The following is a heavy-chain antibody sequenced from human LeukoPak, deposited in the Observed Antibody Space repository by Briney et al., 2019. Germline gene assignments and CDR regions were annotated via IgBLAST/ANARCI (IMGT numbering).Heavy chain of an antibody. CDR1: GGSISSGDYY. CDR2: IYYSGST. Sequence: SQTLSLTCTVSGGSISSGDYYWSWIRQPPGKGLEWIGYIYYSGSTYYNPSLKSRVTISVDTSKNQFSLKLSSVTAADTAVYYCARGPRGVITYYYYGMDVWGQGTTVTVSS. CDR3: ARGPRGVITYYYYGMDV. D-gene: IGHD3-10*01. V-gene: IGHV4-30-4*01. J-gene: IGHJ6*02.